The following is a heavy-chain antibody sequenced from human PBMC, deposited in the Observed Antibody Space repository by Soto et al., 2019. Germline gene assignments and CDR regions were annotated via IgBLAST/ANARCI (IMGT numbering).Heavy chain of an antibody. D-gene: IGHD2-15*01. CDR1: GFTFSSYS. CDR2: ISSSSSYI. J-gene: IGHJ4*02. Sequence: EVQLVESGGGLVKPGGSLRLSCAASGFTFSSYSMNWVRQAPGKGLEWVSSISSSSSYIYYADSVKGRFTISRDNTKNSLYLQMNSLRAEDTAVYYCARGAVAGTPGFDYWGQVTLVTVSS. CDR3: ARGAVAGTPGFDY. V-gene: IGHV3-21*01.